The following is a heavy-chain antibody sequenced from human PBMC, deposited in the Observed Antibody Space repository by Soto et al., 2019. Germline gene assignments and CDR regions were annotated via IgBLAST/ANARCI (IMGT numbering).Heavy chain of an antibody. CDR3: AREASVLIPAAQPSRFDS. Sequence: GASVKVSCKGFGYSLMKYGINWVRQAPGQGLEWVGWISPYSGYTHSAQKFHGRLTLTTDTAASTAYMELRILRSADTALYYCAREASVLIPAAQPSRFDSWGQGTPVTVSS. J-gene: IGHJ4*02. D-gene: IGHD2-2*01. CDR2: ISPYSGYT. V-gene: IGHV1-18*01. CDR1: GYSLMKYG.